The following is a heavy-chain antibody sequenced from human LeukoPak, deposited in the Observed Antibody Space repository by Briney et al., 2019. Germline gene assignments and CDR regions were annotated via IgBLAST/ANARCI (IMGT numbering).Heavy chain of an antibody. Sequence: GSLTLSCAASGFTFSSYWMSWVRQAPGEGLEWVANIKQDGSEKYYVDSVKGRFTISRDNAENSLYLQMNSLRAEDTAVYYCARELDYDILTGYSYYFDYWGQGTLVTVSS. J-gene: IGHJ4*02. CDR2: IKQDGSEK. CDR1: GFTFSSYW. D-gene: IGHD3-9*01. CDR3: ARELDYDILTGYSYYFDY. V-gene: IGHV3-7*01.